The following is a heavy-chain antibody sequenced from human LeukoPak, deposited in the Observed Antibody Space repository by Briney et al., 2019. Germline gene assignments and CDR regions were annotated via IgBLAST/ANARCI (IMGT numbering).Heavy chain of an antibody. D-gene: IGHD2-15*01. Sequence: GESLKISCKGSGYSFTSYWIGWVRQMPGKGLEWMGIVYPGDSDTRYSPSFQGQVTISADKSISTAYLQWSSLKASDTAMYYCARRGGYCSGGSCYSAHWFDPWGQGTLVTVSS. CDR1: GYSFTSYW. V-gene: IGHV5-51*01. CDR3: ARRGGYCSGGSCYSAHWFDP. J-gene: IGHJ5*02. CDR2: VYPGDSDT.